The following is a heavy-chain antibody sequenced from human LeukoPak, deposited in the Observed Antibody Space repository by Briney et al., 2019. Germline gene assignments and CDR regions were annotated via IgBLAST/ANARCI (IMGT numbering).Heavy chain of an antibody. CDR3: AKDIQYDSSGSFDY. J-gene: IGHJ4*02. CDR1: GSTFDDYA. CDR2: ISWNSGGI. D-gene: IGHD3-22*01. Sequence: PGRSLRLSCAASGSTFDDYAMHWVRQAPGKGLEWVSGISWNSGGIGYADSVKGRFTISRDNAKNSLYLQMNSLRAEDTALYHCAKDIQYDSSGSFDYWGQGTLVTVSS. V-gene: IGHV3-9*01.